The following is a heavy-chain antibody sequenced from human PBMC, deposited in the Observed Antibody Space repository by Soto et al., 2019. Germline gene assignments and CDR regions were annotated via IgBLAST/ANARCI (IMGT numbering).Heavy chain of an antibody. Sequence: GESLKISCAASGFTFSDYYMSWIRQAPGKGLEWVSYISSSGSTIYYADSVKGRFTISRDNAKNSLYLQMNSLRAEDTAVYYCARDPPVAGTWHYYYYYGMDVWGQGTTVTVSS. CDR2: ISSSGSTI. J-gene: IGHJ6*02. V-gene: IGHV3-11*01. CDR1: GFTFSDYY. CDR3: ARDPPVAGTWHYYYYYGMDV. D-gene: IGHD6-19*01.